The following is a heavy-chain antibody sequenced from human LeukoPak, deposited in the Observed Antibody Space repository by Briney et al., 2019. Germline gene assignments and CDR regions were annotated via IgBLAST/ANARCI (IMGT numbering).Heavy chain of an antibody. J-gene: IGHJ4*02. Sequence: GSLKLSCVASGFSFSGSVMHWVRQASGKGLEWVGRIRSKADSYATAYAASVKGRFTISRDDSKNTAYLQMNSLRTEDTAVYYCTRLWGDCGGDCYSHDFWGQGALVTVSS. CDR1: GFSFSGSV. V-gene: IGHV3-73*01. D-gene: IGHD2-21*02. CDR2: IRSKADSYAT. CDR3: TRLWGDCGGDCYSHDF.